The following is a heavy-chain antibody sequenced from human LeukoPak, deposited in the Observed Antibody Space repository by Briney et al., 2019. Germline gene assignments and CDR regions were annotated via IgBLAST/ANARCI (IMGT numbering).Heavy chain of an antibody. CDR2: INPNSGGT. Sequence: ASVKVSCKASGYTFTGYYMHWVRQAPGQGLEWMGWINPNSGGTNYAQKFQGRVTMTRDTSISTAYMELSRLRSDDTAVYYCARDLEYSSSSGDYWGQGTLVTVSS. V-gene: IGHV1-2*02. D-gene: IGHD6-6*01. CDR3: ARDLEYSSSSGDY. CDR1: GYTFTGYY. J-gene: IGHJ4*02.